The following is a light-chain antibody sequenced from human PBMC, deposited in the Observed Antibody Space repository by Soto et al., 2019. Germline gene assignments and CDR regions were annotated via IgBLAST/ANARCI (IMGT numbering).Light chain of an antibody. Sequence: EIVMTQSPATLSVSPGERATLSCRASQPISKNLAWYQQKPAQAPRLLIFDASTRATGTPARFRGSGSGTEFTLTISSLQSEDFAIYYCQQYHNWPPLTFGGGTKVEIK. CDR3: QQYHNWPPLT. CDR2: DAS. V-gene: IGKV3-15*01. CDR1: QPISKN. J-gene: IGKJ4*01.